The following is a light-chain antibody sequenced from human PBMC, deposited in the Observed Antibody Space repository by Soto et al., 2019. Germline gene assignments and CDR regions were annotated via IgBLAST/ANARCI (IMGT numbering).Light chain of an antibody. CDR1: NIGSKN. CDR3: HMWDSSTVV. V-gene: IGLV3-9*01. J-gene: IGLJ3*02. Sequence: SYELTQPLSVSVALGQTARVTCGGNNIGSKNVHWYQQKPGQAPVLVIYRDTYRPSGIPERFSGSNSGNTATLPISRAQGGDEADYYCHMWDSSTVVFGGATKVTVL. CDR2: RDT.